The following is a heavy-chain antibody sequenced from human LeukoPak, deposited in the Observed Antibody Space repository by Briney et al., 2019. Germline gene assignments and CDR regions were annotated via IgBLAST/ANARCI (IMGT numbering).Heavy chain of an antibody. J-gene: IGHJ4*02. D-gene: IGHD2-15*01. CDR3: AKTKLGYCSGGSCYSRHYRLDY. CDR1: GFTLSSYA. Sequence: GGSLRLSCATSGFTLSSYAISWVRQAPGKGLEWVSAISGSGGSTYYADSVKGRFTISRDDSKNTLYLQMNSLRAEDTAVYYCAKTKLGYCSGGSCYSRHYRLDYWGQGTLVTVSS. CDR2: ISGSGGST. V-gene: IGHV3-23*01.